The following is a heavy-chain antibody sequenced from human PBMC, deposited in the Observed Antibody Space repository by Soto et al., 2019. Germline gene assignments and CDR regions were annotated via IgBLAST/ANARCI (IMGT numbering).Heavy chain of an antibody. V-gene: IGHV4-39*01. CDR2: MFYSGKT. CDR3: VRRGLEYNYYGLDV. CDR1: GGSIVTNNYY. J-gene: IGHJ6*02. Sequence: QLQLQESGPGLVKPSETLSLTCSVSGGSIVTNNYYWGWIRQVPGKGLAWLGTMFYSGKTYYNPALKSRVTMSVDASKNHFSLRLYSVTAADTAVYYCVRRGLEYNYYGLDVWGQGTRVTVSS.